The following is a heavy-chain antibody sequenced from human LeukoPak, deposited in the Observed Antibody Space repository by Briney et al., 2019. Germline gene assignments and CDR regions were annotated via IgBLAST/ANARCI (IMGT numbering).Heavy chain of an antibody. D-gene: IGHD3-10*01. CDR2: ITRSSYI. Sequence: GGSLRLSCAASGFTFSTYSMNWVRQAPGKGLQWVSSITRSSYIYYADSVKGRFTISRDNAKNSLYLQMNSLRAEDTAVYYCVRGPPVPYYYGSGSQYYFDYWGQGTLVTVSS. CDR1: GFTFSTYS. CDR3: VRGPPVPYYYGSGSQYYFDY. J-gene: IGHJ4*02. V-gene: IGHV3-21*01.